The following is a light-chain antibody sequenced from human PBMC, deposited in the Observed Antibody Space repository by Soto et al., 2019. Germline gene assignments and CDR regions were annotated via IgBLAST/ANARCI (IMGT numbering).Light chain of an antibody. J-gene: IGLJ1*01. CDR3: CSYRGLESRV. Sequence: QSVLTQPASVSGSPGQSITISCTGTSSDVGGYNFVSWYKQYPGKAPKLMIYEVNRRPSGVSDRFSGSKSGNTASLTISGLQAEDEADYYCCSYRGLESRVFRTGTKVTVL. CDR2: EVN. CDR1: SSDVGGYNF. V-gene: IGLV2-14*01.